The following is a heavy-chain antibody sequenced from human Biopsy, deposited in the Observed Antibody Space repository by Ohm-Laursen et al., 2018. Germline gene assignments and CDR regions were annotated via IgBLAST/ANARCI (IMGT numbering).Heavy chain of an antibody. CDR3: AKGLQGKVRPPFFDY. D-gene: IGHD4/OR15-4a*01. J-gene: IGHJ4*02. CDR2: IGSIYDGT. Sequence: SLRLSCSASGFNASIYPMTWVRQAPGKGLAWVSTIGSIYDGTYYADSVKGRFIIARDNSKNTLYVQMIRLRVEDTAVYYCAKGLQGKVRPPFFDYWGQRALVTVSS. V-gene: IGHV3-23*01. CDR1: GFNASIYP.